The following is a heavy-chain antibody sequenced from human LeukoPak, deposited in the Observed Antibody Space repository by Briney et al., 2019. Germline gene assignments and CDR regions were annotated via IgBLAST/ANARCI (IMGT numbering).Heavy chain of an antibody. J-gene: IGHJ4*02. CDR2: IWYDGSNK. CDR3: ARDHTAAAGLDY. Sequence: GGSLRLSCAASGFTFSSYGMHWVRQAPGKGLEWVAVIWYDGSNKYYADSVKGRFTTSRDNSKDTLYLQMNSLRAEDTAVYYCARDHTAAAGLDYWGQGTLVTVSS. CDR1: GFTFSSYG. V-gene: IGHV3-33*01. D-gene: IGHD6-13*01.